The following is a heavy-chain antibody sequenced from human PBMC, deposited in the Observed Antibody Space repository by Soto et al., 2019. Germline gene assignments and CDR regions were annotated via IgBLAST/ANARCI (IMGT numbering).Heavy chain of an antibody. CDR2: IYYSGGT. J-gene: IGHJ6*02. Sequence: QMQLQESGPELVKPSQTLSLICTVSGYSMTSGGYYWSWIRHLPGKGLEWIGYIYYSGGTQFNPSLKSRVSMSVDTSKNQFSLRLSSVTAADTAGYYCATLLGSHQHYYFGIDVWGQGTTVTVSS. CDR3: ATLLGSHQHYYFGIDV. CDR1: GYSMTSGGYY. D-gene: IGHD2-2*01. V-gene: IGHV4-31*03.